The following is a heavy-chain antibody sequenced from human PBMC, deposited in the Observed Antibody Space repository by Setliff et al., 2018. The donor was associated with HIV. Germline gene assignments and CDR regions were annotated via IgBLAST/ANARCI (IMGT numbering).Heavy chain of an antibody. D-gene: IGHD3-10*01. CDR3: ATSAESGFGIHWGVFNI. CDR1: GGSTSTSGYY. V-gene: IGHV4-39*01. CDR2: IYSSGST. Sequence: TLSLTCTVSGGSTSTSGYYWGWVRQPPGKGREWIGSIYSSGSTYYNPSLKSRVTISVDTSKNQFSLKLKSVTAADTAVYYCATSAESGFGIHWGVFNIWGQGTRVTVSS. J-gene: IGHJ3*02.